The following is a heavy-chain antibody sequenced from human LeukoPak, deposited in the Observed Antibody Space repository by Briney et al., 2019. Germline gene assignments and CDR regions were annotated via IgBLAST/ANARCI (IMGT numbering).Heavy chain of an antibody. CDR3: TRGLQSGGYTDY. J-gene: IGHJ4*02. V-gene: IGHV4-38-2*01. D-gene: IGHD3-22*01. CDR1: GYSITSGYY. CDR2: IYHSGST. Sequence: PSETLSLTCAVSGYSITSGYYWGWIRQPPGKGLEWIGSIYHSGSTYYKSSLKSRVTISVDTSKNQFSLRATSVTAADTAMYYCTRGLQSGGYTDYWGQGTLVTVSS.